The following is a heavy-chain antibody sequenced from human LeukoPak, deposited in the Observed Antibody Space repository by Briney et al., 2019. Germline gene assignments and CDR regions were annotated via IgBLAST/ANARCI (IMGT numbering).Heavy chain of an antibody. CDR3: ARASGAGYDY. D-gene: IGHD3-9*01. V-gene: IGHV3-74*01. Sequence: GGSLRLSCAASRFTFSSYWMHWVRQAPGKGLVWVSRISGDGSSTTYADSVKGRFTIFRDNAKNTLYLQINSLRADDTAVYYCARASGAGYDYWGQGTLVTVSS. J-gene: IGHJ4*02. CDR1: RFTFSSYW. CDR2: ISGDGSST.